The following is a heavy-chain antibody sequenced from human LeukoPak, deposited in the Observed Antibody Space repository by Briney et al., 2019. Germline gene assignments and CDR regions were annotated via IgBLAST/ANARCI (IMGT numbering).Heavy chain of an antibody. CDR3: ARAGGVVGATRSFRPYYMDV. D-gene: IGHD1-26*01. Sequence: SETLSLTCAVYGGSFSGYYWSWIRQPPGKGLEWIGEINHSGSTNYNPSLKSRVTISVDTSKNQFSLKLSSVTAADTAVYYCARAGGVVGATRSFRPYYMDVWGEGTTVTVSS. CDR1: GGSFSGYY. J-gene: IGHJ6*03. V-gene: IGHV4-34*01. CDR2: INHSGST.